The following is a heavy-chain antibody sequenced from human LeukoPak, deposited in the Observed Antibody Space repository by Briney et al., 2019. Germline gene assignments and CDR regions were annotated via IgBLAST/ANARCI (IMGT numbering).Heavy chain of an antibody. D-gene: IGHD4/OR15-4a*01. CDR3: AKERDYGPADY. Sequence: PGGSLRLSCAASGVTFSSYAMSWVRQAPGKGLEWVSVISGGGDSTYYADSVKGRFTISRDNSKNTLFLQMNSLRAEDTAIYYCAKERDYGPADYWGQGTMVTVSS. CDR2: ISGGGDST. J-gene: IGHJ4*02. CDR1: GVTFSSYA. V-gene: IGHV3-23*01.